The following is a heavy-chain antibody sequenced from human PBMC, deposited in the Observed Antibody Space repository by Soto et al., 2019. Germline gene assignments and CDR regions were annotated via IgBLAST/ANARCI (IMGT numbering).Heavy chain of an antibody. CDR3: ARVPEQEYDFWSGYFDY. Sequence: VKVSCKASGYTFTSYGISWVRQAPGQGLEWMGWISAYNGNTNYAQKLQGRVTMTTDTSTSTAYMELRSLRSDDTAVYYCARVPEQEYDFWSGYFDYWGQGTLVTVSS. CDR1: GYTFTSYG. CDR2: ISAYNGNT. V-gene: IGHV1-18*01. J-gene: IGHJ4*02. D-gene: IGHD3-3*01.